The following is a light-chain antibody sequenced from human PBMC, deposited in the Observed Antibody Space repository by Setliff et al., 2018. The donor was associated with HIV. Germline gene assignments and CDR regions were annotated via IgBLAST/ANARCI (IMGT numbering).Light chain of an antibody. CDR2: DVT. CDR1: SSDVGGYNY. V-gene: IGLV2-14*03. J-gene: IGLJ1*01. Sequence: QSALTQPPSASGSPGQSVAISCTGTSSDVGGYNYVSWYQQHPGKAPKVIISDVTNRPSGISYRFSGSKSGNTASLTISGLQAEDVADYYCCSYRHDNTYVFGTGTKVTVL. CDR3: CSYRHDNTYV.